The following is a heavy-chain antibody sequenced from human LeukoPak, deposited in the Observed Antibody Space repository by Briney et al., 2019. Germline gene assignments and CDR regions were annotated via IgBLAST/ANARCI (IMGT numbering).Heavy chain of an antibody. D-gene: IGHD6-19*01. V-gene: IGHV1-2*02. CDR3: ARGRAGFTYSSGPHPYKIPTDKYNWFDP. Sequence: ASVKVSCKASGYTFTGYYMHWVRQAPGRGLEWMGWINPNSGGTNYAQKFQGRVTMTRNTSISTAYMELSSLRSEDTAVYYCARGRAGFTYSSGPHPYKIPTDKYNWFDPWGQGTLVTVSS. J-gene: IGHJ5*02. CDR1: GYTFTGYY. CDR2: INPNSGGT.